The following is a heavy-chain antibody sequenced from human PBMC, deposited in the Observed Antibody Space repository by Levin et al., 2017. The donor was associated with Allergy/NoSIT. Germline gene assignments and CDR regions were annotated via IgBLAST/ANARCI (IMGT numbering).Heavy chain of an antibody. J-gene: IGHJ4*02. V-gene: IGHV3-48*01. Sequence: PGESLKISCAASGFAFSSYTMNWVRQAPGKGLEWVSYIVTSSSTIYYADSVKGRFTISRDNAKNSLYLQMNSLRAEDTAVYYCARAGWLIANFFDYWGRGALVTVSS. CDR1: GFAFSSYT. D-gene: IGHD5-24*01. CDR3: ARAGWLIANFFDY. CDR2: IVTSSSTI.